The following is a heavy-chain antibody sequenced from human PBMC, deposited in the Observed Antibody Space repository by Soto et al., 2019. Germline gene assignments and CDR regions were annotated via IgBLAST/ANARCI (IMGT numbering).Heavy chain of an antibody. D-gene: IGHD3-10*01. CDR2: IYNSGST. J-gene: IGHJ4*02. CDR3: TGEIPGGSRFDY. V-gene: IGHV4-59*08. Sequence: PLETLSLTCTVSGGTISSYYWSWIRQVPGKGLEWIGYIYNSGSTTYNPSFKSRVTISGDTSKNQFSLKLSSVTAADTAVYYCTGEIPGGSRFDYWGQGTLVTVSS. CDR1: GGTISSYY.